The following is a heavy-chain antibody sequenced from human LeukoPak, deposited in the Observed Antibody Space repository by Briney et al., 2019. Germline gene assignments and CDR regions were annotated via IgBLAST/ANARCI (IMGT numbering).Heavy chain of an antibody. V-gene: IGHV4-30-4*01. CDR3: ARHYYAVNY. CDR2: IYYSGST. J-gene: IGHJ4*02. Sequence: SQTLSLTCTVSGDSISSGDFYWSWIRQPPGEGLEWIGYIYYSGSTSYNPSLKSRVAISVDTSKNQFSLKLSSVTAADTAVYYCARHYYAVNYWGQGTLVTVSS. CDR1: GDSISSGDFY. D-gene: IGHD3-3*01.